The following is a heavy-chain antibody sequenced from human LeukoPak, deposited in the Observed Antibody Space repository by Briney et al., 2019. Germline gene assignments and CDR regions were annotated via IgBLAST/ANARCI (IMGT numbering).Heavy chain of an antibody. CDR1: GFTLSYYG. Sequence: GGSLRLSCVASGFTLSYYGMHWVRQAPGKGLEWVAVISYDGSNKYYADSVKGRFTISRDNSKNTLYLQMNSLRAEDTAVYYCAKEAHALYFDYWGQGTLVTVSS. CDR3: AKEAHALYFDY. J-gene: IGHJ4*02. CDR2: ISYDGSNK. V-gene: IGHV3-30*18.